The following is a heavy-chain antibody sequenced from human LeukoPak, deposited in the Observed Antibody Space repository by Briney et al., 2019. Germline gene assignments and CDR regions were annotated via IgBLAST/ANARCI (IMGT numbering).Heavy chain of an antibody. Sequence: GGSLRLSCAASGFAFAEYTMHWVRQAPGKGLEWVSLISWNGARIHYGDSVKGRFTISRDNSKNSLYLQMNSLRTEDTALYYCVKDLVAASENVRGWYPMDYWGQGTLVTVSS. CDR2: ISWNGARI. CDR3: VKDLVAASENVRGWYPMDY. V-gene: IGHV3-43*01. D-gene: IGHD6-19*01. J-gene: IGHJ4*02. CDR1: GFAFAEYT.